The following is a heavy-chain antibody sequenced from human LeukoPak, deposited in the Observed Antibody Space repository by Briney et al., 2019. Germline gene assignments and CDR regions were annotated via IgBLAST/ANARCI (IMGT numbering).Heavy chain of an antibody. CDR1: GFTFSSYG. CDR3: AKSPPLLWFGEFQYYFDY. V-gene: IGHV3-23*01. J-gene: IGHJ4*02. Sequence: GGTLRLSCAASGFTFSSYGMSWVRQAPGKGLEWVSAISGSGGSTYYADSVKGRFTISRDNSKNTLYLQMNSLRAEDTAVYYCAKSPPLLWFGEFQYYFDYWGQGTLVTVSS. D-gene: IGHD3-10*01. CDR2: ISGSGGST.